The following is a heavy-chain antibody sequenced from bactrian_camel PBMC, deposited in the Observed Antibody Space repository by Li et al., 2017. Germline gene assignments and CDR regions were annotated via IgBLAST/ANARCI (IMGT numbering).Heavy chain of an antibody. J-gene: IGHJ4*01. V-gene: IGHV3S63*01. CDR3: AADQYAFNLGNAYRY. Sequence: HVQLVESGGGSALAGGSMRLSCAASGYTFNTYSWFRQAPGKEREGVAYLAINGGTDYTFAVAGRFTISKDNAKDTLYLQMDSLKPEDSAMYYCAADQYAFNLGNAYRYWGQGTQVTVS. D-gene: IGHD1*01. CDR2: LAINGGT. CDR1: GYTFNT.